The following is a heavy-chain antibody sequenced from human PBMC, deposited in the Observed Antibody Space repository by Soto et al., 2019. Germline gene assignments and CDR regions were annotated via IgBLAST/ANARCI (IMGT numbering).Heavy chain of an antibody. V-gene: IGHV3-23*01. CDR3: AKDAVAYNGEWDWFDL. CDR1: EFETTHSD. Sequence: GGARRDSSVASEFETTHSDLSPGRDALGNGMEWVSAIGGSGSSANYADSVKGRFTVSRDDSKSTLYLQMSGLRVDDTALYYCAKDAVAYNGEWDWFDLWGQGTLVTVSS. J-gene: IGHJ5*02. CDR2: IGGSGSSA. D-gene: IGHD3-10*01.